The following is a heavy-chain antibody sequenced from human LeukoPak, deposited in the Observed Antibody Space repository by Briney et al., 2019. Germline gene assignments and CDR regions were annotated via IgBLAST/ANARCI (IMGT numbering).Heavy chain of an antibody. Sequence: ASVKVSCKASGYTFTGYYMHWVRQAPGQGLEWMGRINPNSGGTNYAQKFQGRVTMTRDTSISTAYMELSRLRSDDTAVYYCARVEADSSGWFAYWGQGTLVTVSS. CDR1: GYTFTGYY. J-gene: IGHJ5*01. CDR2: INPNSGGT. CDR3: ARVEADSSGWFAY. V-gene: IGHV1-2*06. D-gene: IGHD6-19*01.